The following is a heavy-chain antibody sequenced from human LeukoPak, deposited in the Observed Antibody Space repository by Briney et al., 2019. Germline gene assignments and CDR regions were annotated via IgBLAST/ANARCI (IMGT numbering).Heavy chain of an antibody. V-gene: IGHV3-33*01. CDR1: GFILSSFG. Sequence: GGSLRLSCEASGFILSSFGMHWVRQAPGKGLEWVAVMWYEESDKYYADSVKGRFTISKDDSKNTLYLQMYSLKDDDTAVYYCARLGSAWHLDYWGQGTLVTVTS. CDR3: ARLGSAWHLDY. CDR2: MWYEESDK. J-gene: IGHJ4*02. D-gene: IGHD6-19*01.